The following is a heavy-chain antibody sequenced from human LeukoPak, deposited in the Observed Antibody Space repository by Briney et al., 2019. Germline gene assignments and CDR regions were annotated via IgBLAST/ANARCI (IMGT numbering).Heavy chain of an antibody. CDR3: ARESFRRDGYCSGGSCYHNWFDP. J-gene: IGHJ5*02. V-gene: IGHV4-38-2*02. CDR1: GYSISSGYY. CDR2: IYHSGRT. Sequence: PSETLSLTCTVSGYSISSGYYWGWIRQPPGKGLEWIGSIYHSGRTFYNPSLKSRVTISVDTSKNQFSLKLTSVTAADTAVYYCARESFRRDGYCSGGSCYHNWFDPWGQGTLVTVSS. D-gene: IGHD2-15*01.